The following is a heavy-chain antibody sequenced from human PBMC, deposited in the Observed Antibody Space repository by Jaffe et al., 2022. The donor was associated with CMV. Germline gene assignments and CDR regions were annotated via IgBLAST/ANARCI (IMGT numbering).Heavy chain of an antibody. D-gene: IGHD3-10*01. CDR3: ARKSYYFDY. CDR2: IGGDGTYE. Sequence: EVQLVESGGTLVQPGGSLRLSCAASGFPFSSHWMNWVRQAPGKGLVWVARIGGDGTYETYADSVKGRFTISRDNANNTLYLQMNRLRAEDTAVYYCARKSYYFDYWGQGTLVTVSS. CDR1: GFPFSSHW. J-gene: IGHJ4*02. V-gene: IGHV3-74*01.